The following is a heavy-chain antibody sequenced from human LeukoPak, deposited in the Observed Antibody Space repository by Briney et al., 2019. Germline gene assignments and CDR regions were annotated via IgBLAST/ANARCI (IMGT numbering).Heavy chain of an antibody. J-gene: IGHJ5*02. CDR1: GFTFSSYG. Sequence: GGSLRFSCAASGFTFSSYGMHWVRQAPGKGLKWVAFIRYDGSNKYYADSVKGRFTISRDNSKNTLYLQMNSLRAEDTAVYYCAKDPTRDGWEGNWFDPWGQGTLVTVSS. V-gene: IGHV3-30*02. D-gene: IGHD5-24*01. CDR2: IRYDGSNK. CDR3: AKDPTRDGWEGNWFDP.